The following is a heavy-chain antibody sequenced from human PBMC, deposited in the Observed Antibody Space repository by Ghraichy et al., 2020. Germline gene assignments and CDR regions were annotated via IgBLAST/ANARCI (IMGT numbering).Heavy chain of an antibody. CDR2: IYSGGST. J-gene: IGHJ5*02. CDR3: ARGGSVVVPAAMAPYNWFDP. V-gene: IGHV3-53*01. CDR1: GFTVSSNY. D-gene: IGHD2-2*01. Sequence: GGSLRLSCAASGFTVSSNYMSWVRQAPGKGLEWVSVIYSGGSTYYADSVKGRFTISRDNSKNTLYLQMNSLRAEDTAVYYCARGGSVVVPAAMAPYNWFDPWGQGTLVTVSS.